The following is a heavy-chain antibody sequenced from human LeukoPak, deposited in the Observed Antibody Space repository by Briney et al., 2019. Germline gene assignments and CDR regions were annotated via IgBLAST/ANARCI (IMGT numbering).Heavy chain of an antibody. CDR1: GYSISSGYY. D-gene: IGHD3-16*02. CDR2: IYHSGST. V-gene: IGHV4-38-2*01. CDR3: ASLGSLGELSLSFDY. J-gene: IGHJ4*02. Sequence: SETLSLTCAISGYSISSGYYWGWIRQPPGKGLEWIGSIYHSGSTYYNPSLKSRVTISVDTSKHQFSLTLSSVTAADTAVYYCASLGSLGELSLSFDYWGQGTLVTVSS.